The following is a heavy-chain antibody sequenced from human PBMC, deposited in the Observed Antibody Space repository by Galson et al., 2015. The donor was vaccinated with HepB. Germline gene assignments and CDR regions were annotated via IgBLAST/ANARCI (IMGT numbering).Heavy chain of an antibody. CDR1: GYSFTGYW. Sequence: QSGAEVKKPGESLKISCETSGYSFTGYWIGWVRQMPGKGLEWMGIIYPADSDTRYSPSFQGQVTMSIDKSIITAYLHWRSLKASDPAIYYCARNGYCSDGACYGFDFWGQGTLVTVSS. CDR3: ARNGYCSDGACYGFDF. V-gene: IGHV5-51*03. D-gene: IGHD2-15*01. CDR2: IYPADSDT. J-gene: IGHJ4*02.